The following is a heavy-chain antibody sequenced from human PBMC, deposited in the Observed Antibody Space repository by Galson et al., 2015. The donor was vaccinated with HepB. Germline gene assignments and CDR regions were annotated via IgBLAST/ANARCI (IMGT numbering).Heavy chain of an antibody. CDR3: ARGADWFDR. CDR1: GFTFSDYY. D-gene: IGHD6-13*01. CDR2: ISGSGDYA. V-gene: IGHV3-11*06. J-gene: IGHJ5*02. Sequence: SLRLSCATSGFTFSDYYMSWIRQAPGKGPEWLPYISGSGDYANYADSVKGRFSVSRDNSENSLFLQMNGLRAEDTAVYYCARGADWFDRWGQGTRVTVSS.